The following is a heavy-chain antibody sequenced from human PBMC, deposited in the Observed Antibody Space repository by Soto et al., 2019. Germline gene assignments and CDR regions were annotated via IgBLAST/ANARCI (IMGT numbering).Heavy chain of an antibody. CDR3: ARVAVADAGSQRLNYYYYYGMDV. CDR2: INHSGST. CDR1: GGSFSGYY. J-gene: IGHJ6*02. V-gene: IGHV4-34*01. Sequence: QVQLQQWGAGLLKPSETLSLTCAVYGGSFSGYYWSWIRQPPGKGLEWIGEINHSGSTNYNPSLKSRVTISVDTSKNQFSLKLSSATAADTAVYYCARVAVADAGSQRLNYYYYYGMDVWGQGTTVTVSS. D-gene: IGHD6-19*01.